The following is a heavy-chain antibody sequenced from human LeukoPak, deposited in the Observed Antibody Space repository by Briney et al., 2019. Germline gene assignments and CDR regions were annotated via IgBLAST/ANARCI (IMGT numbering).Heavy chain of an antibody. Sequence: PSETLSLTCTVSGGSISSYYWSWIRQPPGKGLEWIGYIYHSGSTNYNPSLKSRVTISVDTSKNQFSLKLSSVTAADTAVYYRARGGYLRSRYYFDYWGQGTLVTVSS. CDR2: IYHSGST. J-gene: IGHJ4*02. V-gene: IGHV4-59*01. CDR3: ARGGYLRSRYYFDY. D-gene: IGHD2-15*01. CDR1: GGSISSYY.